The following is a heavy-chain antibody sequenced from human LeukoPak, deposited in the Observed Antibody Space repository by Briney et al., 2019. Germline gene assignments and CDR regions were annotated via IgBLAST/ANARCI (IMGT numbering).Heavy chain of an antibody. CDR3: VRSATIAVFRYGMDV. J-gene: IGHJ6*02. V-gene: IGHV4-59*13. D-gene: IGHD5-24*01. Sequence: PSETLSLTCSVSGGSIXXXXXSWVXQPPGXXXXXXXXXHPTGVTNYNPSLRGRVSVSMDASKNQFYLKLNSVTAADTAIYYCVRSATIAVFRYGMDVWGQGTTVTVSS. CDR1: GGSIXXXX. CDR2: XHPTGVT.